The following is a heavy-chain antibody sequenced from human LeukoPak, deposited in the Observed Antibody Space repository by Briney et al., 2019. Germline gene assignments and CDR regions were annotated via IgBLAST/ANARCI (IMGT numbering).Heavy chain of an antibody. D-gene: IGHD6-19*01. Sequence: GGTLRLSCAASGFTFSSYGVSWVRQAPGKGLEWVSSITGSGGSRYYADPVKGRFTISRDNSKNTLYLQMNSLRAEDTAVYYCAKDLGIAVAGLFDYWGQGTLVTVSS. J-gene: IGHJ4*02. CDR2: ITGSGGSR. CDR1: GFTFSSYG. V-gene: IGHV3-23*01. CDR3: AKDLGIAVAGLFDY.